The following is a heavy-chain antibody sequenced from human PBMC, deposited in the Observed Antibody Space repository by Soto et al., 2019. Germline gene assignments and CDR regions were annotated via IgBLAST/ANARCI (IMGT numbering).Heavy chain of an antibody. V-gene: IGHV4-39*01. CDR1: GCSISSSSYY. D-gene: IGHD2-21*01. J-gene: IGHJ5*02. CDR2: IYHSGNT. CDR3: ARGTHIGQMIYSLINWFDP. Sequence: PSETLSLTCTVSGCSISSSSYYWGWIRQPPGKGLEWIGSIYHSGNTNYNPPLKSRVTISVDTSKNQFSLKLTSVTGADTAVYYCARGTHIGQMIYSLINWFDPWGQGTLVTVSS.